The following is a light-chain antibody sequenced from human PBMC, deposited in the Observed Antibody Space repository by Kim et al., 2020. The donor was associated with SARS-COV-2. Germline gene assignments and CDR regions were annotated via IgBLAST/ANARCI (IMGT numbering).Light chain of an antibody. J-gene: IGLJ1*01. CDR3: QVWDKSSDHYV. CDR2: YDS. CDR1: NIRSQS. V-gene: IGLV3-21*04. Sequence: APGKTARITCEGNNIRSQSVNWYQQKPGQAPLMVIYYDSDRPSGIPERFSGSNSGNTATLTISRVEAGDEADYYCQVWDKSSDHYVFGTGTKVTVL.